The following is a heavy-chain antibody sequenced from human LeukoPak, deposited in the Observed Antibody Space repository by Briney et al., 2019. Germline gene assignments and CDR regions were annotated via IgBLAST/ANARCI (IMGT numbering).Heavy chain of an antibody. D-gene: IGHD3-3*01. CDR1: GGSISSYY. J-gene: IGHJ6*03. V-gene: IGHV4-59*01. CDR2: IYYSGST. Sequence: SETLSLTCTVSGGSISSYYWSWIRQPPGKGLEWIGYIYYSGSTNYNPSLKSRVTISVDTSKNQFSLKLSSVIAAGTAVYYCARGPPDYDFWSGIYYYYYMDVWGKGTTVTVSS. CDR3: ARGPPDYDFWSGIYYYYYMDV.